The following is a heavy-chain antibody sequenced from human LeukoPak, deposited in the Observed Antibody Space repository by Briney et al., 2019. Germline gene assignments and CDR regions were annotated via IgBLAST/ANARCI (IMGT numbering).Heavy chain of an antibody. Sequence: ASVKVSCKASGYTFTSYGISWVRQAPGQGLEWMGWISAHDGNTNYAQKVQGRVTMTTDTSTSAAYMELRSLRSDDTAVYYCARSQKDHCDSGSYDYYGMDVWGKGTTVTVSS. CDR3: ARSQKDHCDSGSYDYYGMDV. V-gene: IGHV1-18*04. CDR2: ISAHDGNT. J-gene: IGHJ6*04. D-gene: IGHD3-10*01. CDR1: GYTFTSYG.